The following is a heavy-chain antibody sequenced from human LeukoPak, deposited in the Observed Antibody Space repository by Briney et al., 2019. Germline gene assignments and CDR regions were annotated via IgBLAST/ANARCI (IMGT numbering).Heavy chain of an antibody. V-gene: IGHV1-18*01. CDR2: ISAYNGNT. J-gene: IGHJ5*02. Sequence: ASVKVSCKASGYTFTSYGISWVRQAPGQGLEWMGWISAYNGNTNYAQKLQGRVTMTTDTSTSTAYMALRSLRSDDTAVYYCARATITMTVGVNHWFDPWGQGTLVTVSS. CDR3: ARATITMTVGVNHWFDP. CDR1: GYTFTSYG. D-gene: IGHD3-22*01.